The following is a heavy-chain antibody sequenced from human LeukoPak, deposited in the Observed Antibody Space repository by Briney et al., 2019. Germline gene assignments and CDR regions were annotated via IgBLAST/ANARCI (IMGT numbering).Heavy chain of an antibody. V-gene: IGHV1-3*01. D-gene: IGHD6-13*01. J-gene: IGHJ4*02. CDR2: INAGNGNT. Sequence: ASVKVSCKASGYTFSTYGISWVRQAPGQRLEWMGWINAGNGNTKYSQKFQGRVTITRDTSASTAYMELSSLRSEDTAVYYCARAAAAGTFSFDYWGQGTLVTVSS. CDR3: ARAAAAGTFSFDY. CDR1: GYTFSTYG.